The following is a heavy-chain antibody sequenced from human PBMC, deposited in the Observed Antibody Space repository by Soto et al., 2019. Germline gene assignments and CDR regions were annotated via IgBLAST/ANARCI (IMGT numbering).Heavy chain of an antibody. Sequence: KPSETLSLTCTVSGVPISSDGYYWSWIRQHPGKGLEWIGYIYNSGSTYYNPSLKSRVTISRDASKNQFSLNLSSVTAADTAVYYCARNQIGVYGMDVWGQGTTVTVSS. CDR2: IYNSGST. V-gene: IGHV4-31*03. CDR3: ARNQIGVYGMDV. D-gene: IGHD3-10*01. J-gene: IGHJ6*02. CDR1: GVPISSDGYY.